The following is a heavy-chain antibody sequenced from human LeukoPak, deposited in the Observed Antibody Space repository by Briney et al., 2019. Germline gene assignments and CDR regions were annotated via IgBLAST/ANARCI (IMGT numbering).Heavy chain of an antibody. J-gene: IGHJ3*02. CDR1: GGSISSYY. V-gene: IGHV4-59*08. Sequence: SETLSLTCTVSGGSISSYYWSWIRQPPGKGLEWIVYIYYSGSTNYNPSLKSRVTISVDTSKNQFSLRLSSVTAADTAVYYCARHYADYADPYTFDIWGQGTMVTVSS. CDR3: ARHYADYADPYTFDI. CDR2: IYYSGST. D-gene: IGHD4-17*01.